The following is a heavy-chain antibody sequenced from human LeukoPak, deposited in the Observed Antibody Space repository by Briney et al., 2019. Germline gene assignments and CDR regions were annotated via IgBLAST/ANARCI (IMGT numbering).Heavy chain of an antibody. J-gene: IGHJ3*02. CDR3: ARDRGYDILTGPNLHAFDI. CDR2: INHSGST. CDR1: GGSFSGYY. Sequence: PSETLSLTCAVYGGSFSGYYWSWIRQPPGKGLEWIGEINHSGSTNYNPSLKSRVTISVDTSKNQFSLKLSSVTAADTAVYYCARDRGYDILTGPNLHAFDIWGQGTMVTVSS. D-gene: IGHD3-9*01. V-gene: IGHV4-34*01.